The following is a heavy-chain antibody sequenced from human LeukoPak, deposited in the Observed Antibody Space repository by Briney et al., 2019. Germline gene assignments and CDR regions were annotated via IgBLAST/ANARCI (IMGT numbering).Heavy chain of an antibody. CDR2: ISGSGGSI. CDR1: GFTFSSYA. CDR3: AKMYSTSKLIDL. D-gene: IGHD6-6*01. J-gene: IGHJ4*02. V-gene: IGHV3-23*01. Sequence: PGGSLRLSCAASGFTFSSYAMSWVRQAPGKGLEWVSAISGSGGSIYYADSVKGRFTISRDSSKNTVFLQMNSLRAEDTAVYYCAKMYSTSKLIDLWGQGTLVTVSS.